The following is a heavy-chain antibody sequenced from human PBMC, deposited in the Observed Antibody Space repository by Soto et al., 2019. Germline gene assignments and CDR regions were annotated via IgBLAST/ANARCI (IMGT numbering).Heavy chain of an antibody. D-gene: IGHD3-10*01. Sequence: GSLRLSCAASGFTFSSYSMNWVRQAPGKGLEWVSSISSSSYIYYADSVKGRFTISRDNAKNSLYLQMNSLRAEDTAVYYCARDSGYGSRASVNHYLDYWGQGTLVTVSS. CDR1: GFTFSSYS. CDR2: ISSSSYI. J-gene: IGHJ4*01. CDR3: ARDSGYGSRASVNHYLDY. V-gene: IGHV3-21*01.